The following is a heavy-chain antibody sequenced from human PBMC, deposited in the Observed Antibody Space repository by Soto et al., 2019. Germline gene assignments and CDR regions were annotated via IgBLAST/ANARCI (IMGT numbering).Heavy chain of an antibody. J-gene: IGHJ4*02. CDR1: GGSISSSNL. Sequence: SETLSLTCAVSGGSISSSNLWSWVRQPPGKGLEWIGEIYHSGSTNYNPSLKSRVTISVDKSKNQFSLKLSSVTAADTAVYYCASVYYGSGSYSRFDYWGQGTLVTAPQ. CDR3: ASVYYGSGSYSRFDY. V-gene: IGHV4-4*02. CDR2: IYHSGST. D-gene: IGHD3-10*01.